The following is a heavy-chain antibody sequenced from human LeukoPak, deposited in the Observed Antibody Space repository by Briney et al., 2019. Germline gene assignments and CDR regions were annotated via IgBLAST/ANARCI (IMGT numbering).Heavy chain of an antibody. Sequence: GGSLRLSCAASGFTFSSYAMHWVRQAPGEGLEWVAVISYDGSNKYYADSVKGRFTISRDNSKNTLYLQVNSLRAEDTAVYYCAKADAPWGYNLNFDYWGQGTLVTVSS. V-gene: IGHV3-30-3*01. CDR3: AKADAPWGYNLNFDY. D-gene: IGHD5-18*01. CDR2: ISYDGSNK. CDR1: GFTFSSYA. J-gene: IGHJ4*02.